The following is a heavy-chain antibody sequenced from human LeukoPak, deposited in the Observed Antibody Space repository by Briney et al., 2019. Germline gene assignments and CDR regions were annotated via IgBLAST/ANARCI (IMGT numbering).Heavy chain of an antibody. Sequence: ASVEVSCKASGYTFTGYYMHWVRQDPGQGLEWMGWINPNSGGTNYAQKFQGRVTMTRDTSISTAYMELSRLRSDDTAVYYCARVSAAGSRSRVFDYWGQGTLVTVSS. J-gene: IGHJ4*02. D-gene: IGHD6-13*01. CDR1: GYTFTGYY. CDR3: ARVSAAGSRSRVFDY. CDR2: INPNSGGT. V-gene: IGHV1-2*02.